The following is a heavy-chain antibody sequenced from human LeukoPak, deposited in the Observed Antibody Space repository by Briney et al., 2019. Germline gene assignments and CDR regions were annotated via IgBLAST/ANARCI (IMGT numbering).Heavy chain of an antibody. D-gene: IGHD6-19*01. V-gene: IGHV4-59*01. Sequence: SETLSLTCTVSGGSISYYYWTWIRQPPGRGLEWIGYIYYGGSTNYNPSLKRRLTTSVDTSKNQFSLKLASVTAADTAVYYCARVTPGGYNSGWYGYYFDYWGQGTLVTVSS. CDR2: IYYGGST. J-gene: IGHJ4*02. CDR1: GGSISYYY. CDR3: ARVTPGGYNSGWYGYYFDY.